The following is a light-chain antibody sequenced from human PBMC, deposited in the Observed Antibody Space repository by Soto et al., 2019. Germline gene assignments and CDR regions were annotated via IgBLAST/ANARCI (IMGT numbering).Light chain of an antibody. CDR2: DNY. J-gene: IGLJ2*01. CDR1: SSNVGINY. V-gene: IGLV1-51*01. CDR3: GAWDSSLSNGV. Sequence: QSLLTQPPSVSAAPGLTVTISCSGTSSNVGINYVSWYQQLPGTAPKLLIYDNYKRPSGIPDRFSGSRSGTSATLGITGLQTGDEADYYCGAWDSSLSNGVFGGGTKLTVL.